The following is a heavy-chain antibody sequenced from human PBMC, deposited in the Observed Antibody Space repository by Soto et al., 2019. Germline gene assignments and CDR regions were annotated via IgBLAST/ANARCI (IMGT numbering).Heavy chain of an antibody. J-gene: IGHJ4*02. CDR3: ARAPHTAMVTFDY. CDR2: ISYDGSNK. CDR1: GFTFSSYA. V-gene: IGHV3-30-3*01. D-gene: IGHD5-18*01. Sequence: QVQLVESGGGVVQPGRSLRLSCAVSGFTFSSYAMHWVRQAPGKGLEWVAVISYDGSNKYYADSVKGRFTISRDNSKNTLYLQMNSLRAEDTAVYYCARAPHTAMVTFDYWGQGTLVTVSS.